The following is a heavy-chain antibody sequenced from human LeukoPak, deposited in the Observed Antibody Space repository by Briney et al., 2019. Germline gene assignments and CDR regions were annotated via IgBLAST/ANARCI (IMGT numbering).Heavy chain of an antibody. CDR2: INHSGST. J-gene: IGHJ4*02. V-gene: IGHV4-34*01. CDR3: ARENNFYYYGSGSYDY. D-gene: IGHD3-10*01. Sequence: SETLSLTCAVYGVSFSGYYWSWIRQPPGKGLEWIGEINHSGSTNYNPSLKSRVTISVDTSKNQFSLKLSSVTAADTAVYYCARENNFYYYGSGSYDYWGQGTLVTVSS. CDR1: GVSFSGYY.